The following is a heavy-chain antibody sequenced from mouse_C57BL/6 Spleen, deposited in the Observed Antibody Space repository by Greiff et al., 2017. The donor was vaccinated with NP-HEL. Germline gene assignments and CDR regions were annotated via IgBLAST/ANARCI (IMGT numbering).Heavy chain of an antibody. CDR2: IWSGGST. CDR3: ARNPLYYYGSRHWYFDV. CDR1: GFSLTSYG. V-gene: IGHV2-2*01. D-gene: IGHD1-1*01. J-gene: IGHJ1*03. Sequence: VQLQESGPGLVQPSQSLSITCTVSGFSLTSYGVHWVRQSPGKGLEWLGVIWSGGSTDYNAAFISRLSISKDNSKSQVFFKMNSLQADDTAIYYCARNPLYYYGSRHWYFDVWGTGTTVTVSS.